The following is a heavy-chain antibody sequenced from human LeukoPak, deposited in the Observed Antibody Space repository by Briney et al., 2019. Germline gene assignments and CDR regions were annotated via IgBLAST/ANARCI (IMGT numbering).Heavy chain of an antibody. CDR1: GFTFSSFS. D-gene: IGHD2-2*01. CDR2: IKSKTDGGTT. V-gene: IGHV3-15*07. J-gene: IGHJ6*02. CDR3: TTILPIVVVPL. Sequence: IPGGSLRLSCAASGFTFSSFSMNWVRQAPGKGLEWVGRIKSKTDGGTTDYAAPVKGRFTISRDDSKNTLYLQMNSLKTEDTAVYYCTTILPIVVVPLWGQGTTVTVSS.